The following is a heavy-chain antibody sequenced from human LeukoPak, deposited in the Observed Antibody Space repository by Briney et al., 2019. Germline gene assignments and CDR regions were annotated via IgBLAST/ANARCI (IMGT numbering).Heavy chain of an antibody. Sequence: PGGSLRLSCVASGFTFRNYGMHWIRQAPGKGLEWVSVIFYDGSKKYYADFVKGRFTISRDNSKNTLYLQMNSLRAEDTAVYYCAKAYTRIQLWLLSDYWGQGTLVTVSS. D-gene: IGHD5-18*01. J-gene: IGHJ4*02. V-gene: IGHV3-30*02. CDR2: IFYDGSKK. CDR3: AKAYTRIQLWLLSDY. CDR1: GFTFRNYG.